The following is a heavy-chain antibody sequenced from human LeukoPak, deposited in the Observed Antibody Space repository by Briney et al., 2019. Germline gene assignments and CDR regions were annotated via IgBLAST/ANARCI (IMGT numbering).Heavy chain of an antibody. CDR1: GFTFSSYG. J-gene: IGHJ4*02. CDR2: ISYDGSNK. CDR3: AKDWRRYCSGGSCYLFDY. V-gene: IGHV3-30*18. Sequence: GRSLRLSCAASGFTFSSYGMHWVRQAPGKGLEWVAVISYDGSNKYYADSVKGRFTISSDNSKNTLYLQMNSLRAEDTAVYYCAKDWRRYCSGGSCYLFDYWGQGTLVTVSS. D-gene: IGHD2-15*01.